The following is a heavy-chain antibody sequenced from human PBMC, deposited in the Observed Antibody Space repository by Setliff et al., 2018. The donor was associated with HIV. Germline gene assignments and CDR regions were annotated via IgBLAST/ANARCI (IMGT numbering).Heavy chain of an antibody. CDR1: GASISSSGHH. Sequence: TSETLSLTCTVSGASISSSGHHWAWIRQPPGKGLEYIGNIYYTGSTHHNPSLESRVATSVDTSKNQFSLKLSSVTAADTAVYYCARIVRWELVATSTFFYYYMGVWGKGTTVTV. D-gene: IGHD1-26*01. V-gene: IGHV4-39*01. J-gene: IGHJ6*03. CDR2: IYYTGST. CDR3: ARIVRWELVATSTFFYYYMGV.